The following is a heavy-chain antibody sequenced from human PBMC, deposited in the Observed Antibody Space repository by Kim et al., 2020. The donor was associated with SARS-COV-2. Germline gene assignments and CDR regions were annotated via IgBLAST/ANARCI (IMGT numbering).Heavy chain of an antibody. V-gene: IGHV3-23*01. J-gene: IGHJ4*02. D-gene: IGHD6-19*01. CDR3: AKDSVRSGQWLVSFDY. CDR2: ISGSGGST. Sequence: GGSLRLSCAASGFTFSSYAMSWVRQAPGKGLEWVSAISGSGGSTYYADSVKGRFTISRDNSKNTLYLQMNSLRAEDTAVYYCAKDSVRSGQWLVSFDYWGQGPLVTVSS. CDR1: GFTFSSYA.